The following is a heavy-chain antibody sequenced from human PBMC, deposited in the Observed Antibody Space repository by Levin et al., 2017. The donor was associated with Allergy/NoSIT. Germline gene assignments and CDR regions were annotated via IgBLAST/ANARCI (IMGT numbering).Heavy chain of an antibody. J-gene: IGHJ5*02. D-gene: IGHD2-15*01. Sequence: PGGSLRLSCAASGFTFSSYSMNWVRQAPGKGLEWVSYISSSSSTIYYADSVKGRFTISRDNAKNSLYLQMNSLRAEDTAVYYCARDRCSGGSCYSPAIDPWGQGTLVTVSS. CDR1: GFTFSSYS. CDR3: ARDRCSGGSCYSPAIDP. V-gene: IGHV3-48*01. CDR2: ISSSSSTI.